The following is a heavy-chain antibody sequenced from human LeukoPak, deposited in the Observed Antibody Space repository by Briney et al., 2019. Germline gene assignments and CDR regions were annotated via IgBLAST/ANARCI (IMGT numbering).Heavy chain of an antibody. CDR2: ISDRGDRT. CDR1: GFTFSDYA. D-gene: IGHD3-10*01. J-gene: IGHJ4*02. V-gene: IGHV3-23*01. CDR3: AKGGPGDYYFDY. Sequence: PGGSLRLSCAASGFTFSDYAMSWVRQAPGKGLEWVSAISDRGDRTWDADSVKGRFTISRDNAKNSLYLQMNSLRAEDTALYYCAKGGPGDYYFDYWGQGTLVTVSS.